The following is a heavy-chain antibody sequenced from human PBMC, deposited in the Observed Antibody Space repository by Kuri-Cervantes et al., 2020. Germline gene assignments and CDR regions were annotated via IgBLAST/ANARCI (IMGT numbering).Heavy chain of an antibody. CDR3: ARAGGGSDV. D-gene: IGHD2-15*01. CDR2: ISYDGSNK. V-gene: IGHV3-30*19. J-gene: IGHJ6*02. Sequence: GGSLRLSCAASGYTFSSYGMPWVRQAPGKVLEWVAVISYDGSNKYYADSVKGRFTISRDNSKNTLYLQMNSLRAEETAVYYGARAGGGSDVWGQGTTVTVSS. CDR1: GYTFSSYG.